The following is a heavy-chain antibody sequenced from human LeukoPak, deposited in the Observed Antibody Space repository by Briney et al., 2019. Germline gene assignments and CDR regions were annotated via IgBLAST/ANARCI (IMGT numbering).Heavy chain of an antibody. CDR1: GYIFSNYA. J-gene: IGHJ4*02. CDR2: ISYDGSNK. CDR3: ARDPNSRWLQFSGGSMGIWVYFDY. D-gene: IGHD5-24*01. Sequence: GGSLRLSCAGSGYIFSNYAMHWVRQAPGKGLEWVAVISYDGSNKYYADSVKGRFTISRDNSKNTLYLQMNSLRAEDTAVYYCARDPNSRWLQFSGGSMGIWVYFDYWGQGTLVTVSS. V-gene: IGHV3-30*04.